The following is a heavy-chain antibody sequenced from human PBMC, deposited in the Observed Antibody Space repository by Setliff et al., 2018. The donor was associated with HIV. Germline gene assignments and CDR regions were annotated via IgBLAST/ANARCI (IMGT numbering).Heavy chain of an antibody. V-gene: IGHV1-8*01. J-gene: IGHJ6*03. D-gene: IGHD3-9*01. Sequence: SCKASGYGFTSYDINWVRQATGQGLEWMGWMNPKSGNTGYAQKFQGRVTMTRNTSISTAYMELNSLRSEDTAVYYCARAGGASCSYWGCHDILTGKYNDYYYYMDVWGKGTTVTVSS. CDR1: GYGFTSYD. CDR3: ARAGGASCSYWGCHDILTGKYNDYYYYMDV. CDR2: MNPKSGNT.